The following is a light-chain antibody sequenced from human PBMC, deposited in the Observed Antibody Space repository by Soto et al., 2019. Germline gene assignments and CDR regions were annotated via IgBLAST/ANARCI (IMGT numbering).Light chain of an antibody. CDR1: QSVSSSY. J-gene: IGKJ1*01. V-gene: IGKV3-20*01. Sequence: EIVLTQSPGTLSLSPGERATLSCRASQSVSSSYLAWYQQKPGQAPRLLIYGASSRATGIPDRFSGSGSGTDFTLTISRLEPEDFAFYYCQQNGSSTPATFAPG. CDR2: GAS. CDR3: QQNGSSTPAT.